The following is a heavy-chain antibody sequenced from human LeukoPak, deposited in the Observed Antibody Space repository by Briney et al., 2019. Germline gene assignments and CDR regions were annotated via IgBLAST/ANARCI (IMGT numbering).Heavy chain of an antibody. Sequence: ASVKVSCKASGYTFTGYYMHWVRQAPGQGLEWMGWINPNSGGTNYAQKFQGRVTITADESTSTAYMELSSLRSEDTAVYYCARDWGGDGYNLGYWGKGTTVTVSS. V-gene: IGHV1-2*02. CDR3: ARDWGGDGYNLGY. D-gene: IGHD5-24*01. CDR2: INPNSGGT. J-gene: IGHJ6*04. CDR1: GYTFTGYY.